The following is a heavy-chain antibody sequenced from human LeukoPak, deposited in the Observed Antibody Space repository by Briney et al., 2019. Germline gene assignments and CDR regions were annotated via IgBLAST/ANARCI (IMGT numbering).Heavy chain of an antibody. CDR3: ATRGDYYDSSGFQQ. D-gene: IGHD3-22*01. CDR2: IWYDGSNK. J-gene: IGHJ1*01. V-gene: IGHV3-33*01. Sequence: PGGSLRLSCAASGFTFSSYGMHWVRQAPGKGLEWVAVIWYDGSNKYYADSVKGRFTISRDNSKNTLYLQMNSLRAEDTAVYYCATRGDYYDSSGFQQWGQGTLVTVSS. CDR1: GFTFSSYG.